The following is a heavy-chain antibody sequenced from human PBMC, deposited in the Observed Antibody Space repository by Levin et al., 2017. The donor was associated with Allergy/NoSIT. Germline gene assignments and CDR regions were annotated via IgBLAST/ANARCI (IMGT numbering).Heavy chain of an antibody. J-gene: IGHJ3*01. CDR3: AREINDYGDYGAFDV. V-gene: IGHV4-61*01. Sequence: SQTLSLTCTVSGVSVSSKSSYWSWIRQPPGKALEWIGYIYYTGNTDYNPSLKSRVTMSLGTSKNQFSLQMSSVTAADTAVYFCAREINDYGDYGAFDVWGQGTMVTV. CDR2: IYYTGNT. D-gene: IGHD4-17*01. CDR1: GVSVSSKSSY.